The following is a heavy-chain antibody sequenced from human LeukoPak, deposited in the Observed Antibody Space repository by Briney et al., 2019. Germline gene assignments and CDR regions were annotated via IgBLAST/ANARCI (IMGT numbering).Heavy chain of an antibody. CDR3: ARGAGWLQLAYFDY. D-gene: IGHD5-24*01. CDR1: GGSFSGYY. J-gene: IGHJ4*02. Sequence: SETLSLTCAVYGGSFSGYYWSWIRQPPGKGLELIGEINHSGSTNYNPSLKSRVTISVDTSKNQFSLKLSSVTAADTAVYYCARGAGWLQLAYFDYWGQGTLVTVSS. CDR2: INHSGST. V-gene: IGHV4-34*01.